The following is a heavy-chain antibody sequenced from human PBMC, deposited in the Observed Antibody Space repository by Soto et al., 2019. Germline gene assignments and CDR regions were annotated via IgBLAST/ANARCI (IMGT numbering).Heavy chain of an antibody. CDR2: ISGSGGST. CDR1: GFTFSRYA. J-gene: IGHJ2*01. D-gene: IGHD6-13*01. Sequence: EVQLLESGGGLVQPGGSLRLSCAASGFTFSRYAMSWVRQAPGKGLEWVSAISGSGGSTYYADSVKGRFTISRDNSKNTLYLQMNSLEADDTAVYYCAKDLGATAGIWYFDLWGRGTLVTVSS. V-gene: IGHV3-23*01. CDR3: AKDLGATAGIWYFDL.